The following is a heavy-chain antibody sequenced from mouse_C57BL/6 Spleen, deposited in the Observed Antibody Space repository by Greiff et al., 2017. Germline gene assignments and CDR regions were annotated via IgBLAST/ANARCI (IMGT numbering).Heavy chain of an antibody. CDR2: INPGSGGT. V-gene: IGHV1-54*01. CDR3: ARTRTAQATYYAMDY. Sequence: QVQLQQSGAELVRPGTSVKVSCKASGYAFTNYLIEWVKQRPGQGLEWIGVINPGSGGTNYNEKFKGKATLTADNSSSTAYMQLSSLTSEDSAVYFCARTRTAQATYYAMDYWGQGTSVTGSS. CDR1: GYAFTNYL. D-gene: IGHD3-2*02. J-gene: IGHJ4*01.